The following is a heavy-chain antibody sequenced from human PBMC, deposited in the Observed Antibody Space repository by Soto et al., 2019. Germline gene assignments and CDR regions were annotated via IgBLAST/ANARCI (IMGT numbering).Heavy chain of an antibody. V-gene: IGHV3-33*01. J-gene: IGHJ3*02. CDR1: GFTFITYG. D-gene: IGHD4-17*01. CDR2: IWYDGSNK. Sequence: GGSLRLSCTPSGFTFITYGMHWARQAPGKGLEWVAVIWYDGSNKVYADSVKGRFTISRDNSKNTLYLQMNSLRAEDTAVYYCARDLSGDYGALDTWGQGTMVTVSS. CDR3: ARDLSGDYGALDT.